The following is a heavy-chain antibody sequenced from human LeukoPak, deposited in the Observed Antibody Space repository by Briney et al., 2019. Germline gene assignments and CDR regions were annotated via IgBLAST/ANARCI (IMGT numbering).Heavy chain of an antibody. D-gene: IGHD5-12*01. CDR1: GFTFSSYA. CDR3: AKVVGAVATNWFAA. CDR2: ISGSGGST. Sequence: GRSLRLSCAASGFTFSSYAMSWVRQAPGKGLEWVSAISGSGGSTYYGDSVKGRFTISRDNFKNTLYLQMNSLRAEDTAVYYCAKVVGAVATNWFAAWGQGSLVT. V-gene: IGHV3-23*01. J-gene: IGHJ5*02.